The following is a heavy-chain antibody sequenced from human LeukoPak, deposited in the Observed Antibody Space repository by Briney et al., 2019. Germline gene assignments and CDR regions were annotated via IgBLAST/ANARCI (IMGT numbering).Heavy chain of an antibody. V-gene: IGHV3-30*18. CDR1: GFIFRNYA. Sequence: GGSLRLSCVASGFIFRNYAMHWVRQAPGKGLEWVAVGSHDGRNKIYGDSVKGRFTISRDNYKNTVYLQMDNLRPADTAVYYCAKDRDSSTCSFFDFWGQGTLVTVSS. D-gene: IGHD6-13*01. CDR2: GSHDGRNK. J-gene: IGHJ4*02. CDR3: AKDRDSSTCSFFDF.